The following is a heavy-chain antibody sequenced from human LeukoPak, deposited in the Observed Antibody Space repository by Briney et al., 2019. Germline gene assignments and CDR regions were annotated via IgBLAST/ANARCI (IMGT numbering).Heavy chain of an antibody. J-gene: IGHJ4*02. CDR3: ARSSTMVRGVTPHY. CDR1: GYTFTGYY. CDR2: INPNSGGT. Sequence: PSVNLSCKVSGYTFTGYYMHWVRHPPRQGLEWMGWINPNSGGTNYAQRFQGRVTMPRDTSISTAYMEMSRLRSDDTAVYYCARSSTMVRGVTPHYWGQGTLVTVSS. D-gene: IGHD3-10*01. V-gene: IGHV1-2*02.